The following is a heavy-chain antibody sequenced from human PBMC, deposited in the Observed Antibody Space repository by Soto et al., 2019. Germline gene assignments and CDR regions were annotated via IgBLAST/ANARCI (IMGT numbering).Heavy chain of an antibody. Sequence: PGGSLRLSCAASGFTFSNAWMSWVRQAPGKVLEWVGRIKSKTDGGTTDYAAPVKGRFTISRDDSKNMVFLQMNSLKIEDTAVYYCTTDDPINRNWGKGTLVTVSS. CDR2: IKSKTDGGTT. J-gene: IGHJ4*02. CDR1: GFTFSNAW. CDR3: TTDDPINRN. V-gene: IGHV3-15*01.